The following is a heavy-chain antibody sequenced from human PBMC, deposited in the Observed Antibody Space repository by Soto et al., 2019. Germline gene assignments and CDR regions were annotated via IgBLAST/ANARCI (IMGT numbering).Heavy chain of an antibody. Sequence: GGSLRLSCVASGFSFSEYGMSWVRQTPQKTLEWVASISGNKMTTFYPDSVKGRFFISRDNSDNTLHLQMNSLRVEDTAVYYCAKDVRLRVPYYFDYWGQGTLVTVSS. CDR2: ISGNKMTT. J-gene: IGHJ4*02. V-gene: IGHV3-23*01. CDR3: AKDVRLRVPYYFDY. D-gene: IGHD4-17*01. CDR1: GFSFSEYG.